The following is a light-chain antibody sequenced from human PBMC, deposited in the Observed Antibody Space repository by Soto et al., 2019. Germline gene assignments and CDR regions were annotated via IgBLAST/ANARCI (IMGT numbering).Light chain of an antibody. CDR3: HESYSTPRT. J-gene: IGKJ3*01. V-gene: IGKV1-39*01. Sequence: DIQMTQSPSSLSASVGDRVTITCRASQRVFSHLHWYQQKPGKAPKLLIFYATSLQGGVPSRSRGSGSSTDFTLTISSLHPEDFATYYCHESYSTPRTFGPGTKVDIK. CDR1: QRVFSH. CDR2: YAT.